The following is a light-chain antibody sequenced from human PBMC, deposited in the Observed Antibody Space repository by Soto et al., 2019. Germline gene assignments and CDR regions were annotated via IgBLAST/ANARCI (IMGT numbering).Light chain of an antibody. Sequence: DIQMTQSPSSLSASVGDRVTITCRASQSIGKHLNWYQQKPGKAPKFLIYSVSSVQSGVPSRFSGSGSGTDFTLTINSLQPEDFATYYCQQGYTSSITFGQGKRLEIK. V-gene: IGKV1-39*01. CDR3: QQGYTSSIT. J-gene: IGKJ5*01. CDR1: QSIGKH. CDR2: SVS.